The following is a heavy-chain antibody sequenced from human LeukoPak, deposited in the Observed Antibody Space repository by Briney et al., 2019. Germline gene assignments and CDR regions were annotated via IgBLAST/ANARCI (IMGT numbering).Heavy chain of an antibody. CDR3: AREVEYSAEYFQH. Sequence: AGGSLRLSCAASGFTFSSYAMHWVRQAPGKGLEWVAVISYDGSNKYYADSVKGRFTISRDNSKNTLYLQMNSLRAEDTAVYYCAREVEYSAEYFQHWGQGTLVTVSS. V-gene: IGHV3-30-3*01. D-gene: IGHD2-15*01. J-gene: IGHJ1*01. CDR2: ISYDGSNK. CDR1: GFTFSSYA.